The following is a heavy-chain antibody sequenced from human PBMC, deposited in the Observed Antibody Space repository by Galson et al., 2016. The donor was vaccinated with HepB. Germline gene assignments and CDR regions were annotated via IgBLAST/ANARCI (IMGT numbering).Heavy chain of an antibody. D-gene: IGHD2-2*01. CDR3: ARHVGHCSDTNCYDLDH. Sequence: QSGAEVKKPGESLKIFCKGSGYSFSGYWIGWVRQMPGKGLEWMGLIYPGDSDTRYSTSFPGQVTISADKSISTADLQWNSLKASDTAMYSCARHVGHCSDTNCYDLDHGGQGTLVTVSS. CDR1: GYSFSGYW. V-gene: IGHV5-51*01. J-gene: IGHJ4*02. CDR2: IYPGDSDT.